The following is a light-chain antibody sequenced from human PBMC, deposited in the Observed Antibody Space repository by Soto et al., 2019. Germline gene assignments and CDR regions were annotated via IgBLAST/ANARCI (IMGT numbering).Light chain of an antibody. Sequence: EIVLTQSPGTLSLSPGERATLSCRASQSVSSTFLAWYQQKPGQAPRVLIYGSSARAAGIPDRFSGSGSGTDFTLTISRLEPEXFXVXXXQQXXSSRTFGQGTKVEMK. CDR2: GSS. V-gene: IGKV3-20*01. J-gene: IGKJ1*01. CDR3: QQXXSSRT. CDR1: QSVSSTF.